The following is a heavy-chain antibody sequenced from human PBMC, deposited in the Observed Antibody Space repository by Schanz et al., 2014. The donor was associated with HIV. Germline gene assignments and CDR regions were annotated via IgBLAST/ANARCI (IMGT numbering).Heavy chain of an antibody. CDR1: GFIFNSYA. Sequence: EVQLVESGGGLVQPGRSLRLSCAASGFIFNSYAMSWVRQAPGKGLDRVSTISGSGDNTFYADSVKGRFTISRDNSKNTLFLQMNSLRAEDTAVYFCARDVAGCSGTSCYSDAFDIWGQGTLVTVSS. CDR2: ISGSGDNT. D-gene: IGHD2-2*01. CDR3: ARDVAGCSGTSCYSDAFDI. V-gene: IGHV3-23*04. J-gene: IGHJ3*02.